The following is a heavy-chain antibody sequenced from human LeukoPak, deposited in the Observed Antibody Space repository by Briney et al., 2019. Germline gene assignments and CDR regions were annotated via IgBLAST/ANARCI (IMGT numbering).Heavy chain of an antibody. J-gene: IGHJ4*02. CDR2: IYYSGST. V-gene: IGHV4-39*01. D-gene: IGHD3-22*01. CDR3: ARQTEYYYDSSGYYYGSYFDY. CDR1: GGSISSSSYY. Sequence: PSETLSLTCTVSGGSISSSSYYWGWIRQPPGKGLEWIGSIYYSGSTYYNPSLKSRVTISVDTSKNQSSLKLSSVTAADTAVYYCARQTEYYYDSSGYYYGSYFDYWGQGTLVTVSS.